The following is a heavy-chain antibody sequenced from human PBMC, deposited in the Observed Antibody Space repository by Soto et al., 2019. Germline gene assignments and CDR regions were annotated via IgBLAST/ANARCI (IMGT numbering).Heavy chain of an antibody. CDR3: AKEGTTVTTCIDY. Sequence: EVQLLESGGDLVQPGGSLRLSCVASGFTFNNFAMIWVRQAPGKGLQWVSVISGNGDSTYYADSVGGRFTISRGSSMNTLYLQMNRLRAEDTAGYCCAKEGTTVTTCIDYWGQGTRVAVSS. V-gene: IGHV3-23*01. D-gene: IGHD4-17*01. J-gene: IGHJ4*02. CDR1: GFTFNNFA. CDR2: ISGNGDST.